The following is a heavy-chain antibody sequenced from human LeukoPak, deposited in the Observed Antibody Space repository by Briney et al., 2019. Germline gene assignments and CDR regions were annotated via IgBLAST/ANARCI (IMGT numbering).Heavy chain of an antibody. J-gene: IGHJ5*02. CDR2: ISSSGSTI. CDR3: ARDLGQYYDTSDNWFDP. V-gene: IGHV3-11*04. CDR1: GFTFSDYY. Sequence: GGSLRLSCAASGFTFSDYYMSWIRQAPGKGLEWVSYISSSGSTIYYADSVKGRFTISRDNAKNTLNLQMNSLRAEDTAVYYCARDLGQYYDTSDNWFDPWGQGTLVTVSS. D-gene: IGHD3-22*01.